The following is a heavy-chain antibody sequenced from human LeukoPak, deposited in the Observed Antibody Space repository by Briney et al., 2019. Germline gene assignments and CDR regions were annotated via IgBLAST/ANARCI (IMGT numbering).Heavy chain of an antibody. CDR3: ARTDYYDSSGHY. D-gene: IGHD3-22*01. J-gene: IGHJ4*02. CDR2: ISAYNGNT. Sequence: PRASVTVSCKASGYTFTSYGISWVRQAPGQGLEWMGWISAYNGNTNYAQKLQGRVTMTTDTSTSTAYMELRSLRSDDTAVYYCARTDYYDSSGHYWGQGTLVTVSS. V-gene: IGHV1-18*01. CDR1: GYTFTSYG.